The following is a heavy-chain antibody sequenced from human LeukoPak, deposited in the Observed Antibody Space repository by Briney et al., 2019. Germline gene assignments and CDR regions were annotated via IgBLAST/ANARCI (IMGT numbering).Heavy chain of an antibody. CDR1: GFTFSSYG. Sequence: GGSLRLSCAASGFTFSSYGMHWVRQAPGKGLEWVGRILSKTHSGTTDYAAPVKGRFTISRDDSENTLYLEMNSLKTEDTAVYYCTTYFDGRGDYWGQGTLVTVSS. V-gene: IGHV3-15*01. D-gene: IGHD2/OR15-2a*01. J-gene: IGHJ4*02. CDR2: ILSKTHSGTT. CDR3: TTYFDGRGDY.